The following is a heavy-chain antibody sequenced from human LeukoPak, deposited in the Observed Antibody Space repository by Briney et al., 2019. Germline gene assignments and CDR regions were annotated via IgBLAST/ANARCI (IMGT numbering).Heavy chain of an antibody. CDR3: ARGSTSGVATSFDY. CDR1: GGSISSSSYS. V-gene: IGHV4-30-2*01. D-gene: IGHD5-12*01. CDR2: IYRSGST. J-gene: IGHJ4*02. Sequence: SETLSLTCAVSGGSISSSSYSWSWIRQPPGQGLEWIGCIYRSGSTYYKSSLRSRVTISVDRSKNQFSLKLNSVTAADTAVYYCARGSTSGVATSFDYWGQGTLVTVSS.